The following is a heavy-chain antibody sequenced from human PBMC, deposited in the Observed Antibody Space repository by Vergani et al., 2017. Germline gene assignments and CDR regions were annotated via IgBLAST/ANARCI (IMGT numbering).Heavy chain of an antibody. D-gene: IGHD2-2*01. J-gene: IGHJ5*02. CDR2: ITPFNGNT. CDR1: GYTFTYRY. CDR3: ALAESSTSCINXVCITPETSSWFDP. Sequence: QMQLVQSGAEVKKTGSSVKVSCKASGYTFTYRYLHWVRQAPGQAPEWMGWITPFNGNTNYAQKFQDRVTITRDRSMSTAYMELSSRRSEDTSMYYCALAESSTSCINXVCITPETSSWFDPWDQGTLVTVSS. V-gene: IGHV1-45*02.